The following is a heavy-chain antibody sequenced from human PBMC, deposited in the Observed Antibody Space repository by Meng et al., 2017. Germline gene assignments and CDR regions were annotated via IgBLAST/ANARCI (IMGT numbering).Heavy chain of an antibody. CDR2: ISYDGSNK. CDR1: GFTFSSYA. D-gene: IGHD3-22*01. Sequence: GEFLKISCAASGFTFSSYAMHWVRQAPGKGLEWVAVISYDGSNKYYADSVKGRFTISRDNSKNTLYLQMNSLRAEDTAVYYCARDPYYYDSSGRGNYYDYWGQGTLVTVSS. J-gene: IGHJ4*02. CDR3: ARDPYYYDSSGRGNYYDY. V-gene: IGHV3-30*01.